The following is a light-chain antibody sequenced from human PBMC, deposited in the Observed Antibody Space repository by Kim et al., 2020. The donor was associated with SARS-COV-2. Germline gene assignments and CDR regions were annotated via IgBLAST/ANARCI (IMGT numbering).Light chain of an antibody. CDR1: SSNSGSDY. CDR3: ASWDDSLV. CDR2: RNN. V-gene: IGLV1-47*01. J-gene: IGLJ2*01. Sequence: GTPGHRDTISCSGSSSNSGSDYVYWYQQLPGTAPKLLIYRNNQRPSGVPDRFSGSKSGTSASLAISGLRSEDEADYYCASWDDSLVFGGGTQLTVL.